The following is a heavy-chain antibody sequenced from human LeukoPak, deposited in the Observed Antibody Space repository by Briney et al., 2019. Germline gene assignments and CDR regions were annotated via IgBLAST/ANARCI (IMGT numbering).Heavy chain of an antibody. V-gene: IGHV3-15*01. D-gene: IGHD3-3*01. CDR3: TTLKRVDFWSGYHDAFDI. Sequence: GGSLRLSCAASGFTFSNAWMSWVRQAPGKGLEWVGRIKSKTDGGTTDYAAPVKGRFTISRDDSKNTLYLQMNSLKTEDTAVYYCTTLKRVDFWSGYHDAFDIWSQGTMVTVSS. CDR2: IKSKTDGGTT. CDR1: GFTFSNAW. J-gene: IGHJ3*02.